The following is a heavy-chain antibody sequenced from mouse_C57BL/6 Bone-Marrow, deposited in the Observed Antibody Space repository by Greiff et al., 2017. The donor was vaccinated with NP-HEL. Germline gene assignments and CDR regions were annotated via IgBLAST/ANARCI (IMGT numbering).Heavy chain of an antibody. CDR1: GFTFSSYA. CDR3: TRDDDSWFAY. V-gene: IGHV5-9-1*02. Sequence: DVQLVESGEGLVKPGGSLKLSCAASGFTFSSYAMSWVRQTPEKRLEWVAYISSGGDYIYYADTVKGRFTISRDNARNTLYLQMSSLKSEDTAMYYCTRDDDSWFAYWGQGTLVTVSA. J-gene: IGHJ3*01. CDR2: ISSGGDYI. D-gene: IGHD2-3*01.